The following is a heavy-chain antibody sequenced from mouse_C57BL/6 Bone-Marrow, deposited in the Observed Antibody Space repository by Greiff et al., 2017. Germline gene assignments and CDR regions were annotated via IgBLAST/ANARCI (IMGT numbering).Heavy chain of an antibody. CDR3: ARQDGYSHFDY. J-gene: IGHJ2*01. D-gene: IGHD2-3*01. CDR2: ISSGGSYT. Sequence: EVKLVESGGDLVKPGGSLKLSCAASGFTFSSYGMSWVRQTPDKRLEWVATISSGGSYTYYPDRVKGRFTISRDNAKNTLYLQMSSLKSEDTAMYYCARQDGYSHFDYWGQGTTLTVSS. V-gene: IGHV5-6*01. CDR1: GFTFSSYG.